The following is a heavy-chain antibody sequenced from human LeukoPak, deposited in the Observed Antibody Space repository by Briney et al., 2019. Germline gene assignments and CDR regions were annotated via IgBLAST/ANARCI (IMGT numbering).Heavy chain of an antibody. D-gene: IGHD3-10*01. J-gene: IGHJ4*02. CDR3: AVDYYGSLPGDY. CDR1: GFTFSSYG. V-gene: IGHV3-23*01. Sequence: PGRSLRLSCAASGFTFSSYGMSWVRQAPGKGLEWVSSISGSGGSTYYADSMKGRFTISRDNSKNTLYLQMNSLRAEDTAVYYCAVDYYGSLPGDYWGQGTLVTVSS. CDR2: ISGSGGST.